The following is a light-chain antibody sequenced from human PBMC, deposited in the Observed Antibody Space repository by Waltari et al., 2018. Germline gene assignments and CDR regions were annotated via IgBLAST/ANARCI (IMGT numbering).Light chain of an antibody. Sequence: QSVLTQPPSVSAAPGQKVTISCSGSSSNIGNNGVYWYVQFPGTAPKGLIYENTYCPSEIPARFSASKSGASATLVITGLQTGDEAHYDGGTWDSSWAVWGFGGGTKLTVL. CDR1: SSNIGNNG. V-gene: IGLV1-51*02. CDR2: ENT. J-gene: IGLJ3*02. CDR3: GTWDSSWAVWG.